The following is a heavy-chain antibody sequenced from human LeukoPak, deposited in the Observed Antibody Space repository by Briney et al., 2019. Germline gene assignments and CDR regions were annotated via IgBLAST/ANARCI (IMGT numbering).Heavy chain of an antibody. V-gene: IGHV1-69*05. D-gene: IGHD1-26*01. CDR3: ARAIGGSYYYFDY. CDR1: GGTFSSYA. Sequence: VASVKVSCKASGGTFSSYAISWVRQAPGQGLEWMGGIIPIFGTANYAQKFQGRVTITTDESTSTAYMELSSLRSEDTDVYYCARAIGGSYYYFDYWGQGTLVTVSS. J-gene: IGHJ4*02. CDR2: IIPIFGTA.